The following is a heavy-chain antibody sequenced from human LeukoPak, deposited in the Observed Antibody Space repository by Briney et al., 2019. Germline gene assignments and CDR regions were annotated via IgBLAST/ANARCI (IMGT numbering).Heavy chain of an antibody. CDR2: ISYDGSNK. CDR3: AKWGGYGYGIDF. V-gene: IGHV3-30-3*02. Sequence: GGSLRLSCAASGFTFSSYAMHWVRQAPGKGLEWVAVISYDGSNKYYADSVKGRFTISRDNSKNTLYLQMNSLRDEDTAVYYCAKWGGYGYGIDFWGQGTRVTVSS. J-gene: IGHJ4*02. CDR1: GFTFSSYA. D-gene: IGHD5-18*01.